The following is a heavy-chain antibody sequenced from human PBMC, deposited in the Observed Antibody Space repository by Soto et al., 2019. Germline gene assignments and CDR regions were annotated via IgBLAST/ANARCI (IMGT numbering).Heavy chain of an antibody. CDR3: ARSGDCSGGSCYPYYYYYGMDV. J-gene: IGHJ6*02. Sequence: SVKVSCKASGGTFSSYAISWVRQAPGQGLEWMGGIIPIFGTANYAQKIQGRVTITADESTSTAYMELSSLRSEDTAVYYCARSGDCSGGSCYPYYYYYGMDVWGQGTTVTVSS. D-gene: IGHD2-15*01. CDR2: IIPIFGTA. CDR1: GGTFSSYA. V-gene: IGHV1-69*13.